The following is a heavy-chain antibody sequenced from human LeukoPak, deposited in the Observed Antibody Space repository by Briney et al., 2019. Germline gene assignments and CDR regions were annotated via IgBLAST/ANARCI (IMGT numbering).Heavy chain of an antibody. D-gene: IGHD1-26*01. CDR2: INWNGDST. J-gene: IGHJ4*02. V-gene: IGHV3-20*04. Sequence: GGSLRLSCAAPGFTFDDYGMSWVRQAPGKGLDWVSVINWNGDSTGYADSVKGRFTISRDNAKNSLYLQMNSLRAEDTAVYYCAIIYLIVGATTFDYWGQGTLVTVSS. CDR3: AIIYLIVGATTFDY. CDR1: GFTFDDYG.